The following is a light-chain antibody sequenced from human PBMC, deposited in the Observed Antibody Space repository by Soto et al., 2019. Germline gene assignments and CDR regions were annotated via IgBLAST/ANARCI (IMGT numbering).Light chain of an antibody. CDR1: QSVRNN. V-gene: IGKV3-15*01. Sequence: EIVMTQSPGTLSVSPGERVTLSCRASQSVRNNLAWYQQKPGQGPRLLIYDASTRATGIPGRFSGSGSGTEFTLTISSLQSEDFAVYYCQQCNDWPWTFGQGTKVDIK. CDR2: DAS. CDR3: QQCNDWPWT. J-gene: IGKJ1*01.